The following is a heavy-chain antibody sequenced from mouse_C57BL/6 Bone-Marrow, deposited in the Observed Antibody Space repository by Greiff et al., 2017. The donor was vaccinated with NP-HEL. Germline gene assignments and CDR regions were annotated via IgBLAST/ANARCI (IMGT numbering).Heavy chain of an antibody. CDR2: IYPGSGST. D-gene: IGHD4-1*01. CDR1: GYTFTSYW. CDR3: ARGWDYYAMDY. Sequence: QVQLQQPGAELVKPGASVKMSCKASGYTFTSYWITWVKQRPGQGLEWIGDIYPGSGSTNYNEKFKSKATMTVDTSSSTAYMQLSSLTSEDSAVYYCARGWDYYAMDYWGQGTSVTVSS. V-gene: IGHV1-55*01. J-gene: IGHJ4*01.